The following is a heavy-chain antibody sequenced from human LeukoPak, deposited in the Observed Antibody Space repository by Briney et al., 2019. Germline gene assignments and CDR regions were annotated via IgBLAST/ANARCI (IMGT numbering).Heavy chain of an antibody. CDR1: GFTFGDYA. J-gene: IGHJ4*02. V-gene: IGHV3-49*04. Sequence: PGGSLRLSCTASGFTFGDYAMSWVRQAPGKGLEWVGFIRSKAYGGTTEYAASVKGRFTISRDDSKSIAYLQMNSLKTEDTAVYYCTRDSGRGYDYWGQGTLVTVSS. CDR3: TRDSGRGYDY. D-gene: IGHD5-12*01. CDR2: IRSKAYGGTT.